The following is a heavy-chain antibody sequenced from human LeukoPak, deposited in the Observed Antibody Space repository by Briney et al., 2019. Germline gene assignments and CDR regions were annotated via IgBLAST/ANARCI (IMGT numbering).Heavy chain of an antibody. V-gene: IGHV4-39*07. CDR3: ARGDPIAVAANRYNWFDP. CDR1: GGSISSSSYY. CDR2: IYYSGST. Sequence: SETLSLTCTVSGGSISSSSYYWGWIRQPPGKGLEWIGSIYYSGSTYYNPSLKSRVTISVDTSKNQFSLKLSSVTAADTAVYYCARGDPIAVAANRYNWFDPWGQGTLVTVSS. D-gene: IGHD6-19*01. J-gene: IGHJ5*02.